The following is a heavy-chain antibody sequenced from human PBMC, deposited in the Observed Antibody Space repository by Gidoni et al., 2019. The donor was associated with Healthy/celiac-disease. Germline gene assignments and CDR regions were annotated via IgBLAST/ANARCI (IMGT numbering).Heavy chain of an antibody. J-gene: IGHJ4*02. CDR3: ARDHKKDGKEGYELGH. CDR1: GGTFSSYA. Sequence: QVQLVQSGAEVKKPGSSVKVSCKASGGTFSSYAISWVRQAPGQGLEWMGGIIPIFGTANYAQKFQGRVTITADESTSTAYMELSSLRSEDTAVYYCARDHKKDGKEGYELGHWGQGTLVTVSS. V-gene: IGHV1-69*01. D-gene: IGHD2-15*01. CDR2: IIPIFGTA.